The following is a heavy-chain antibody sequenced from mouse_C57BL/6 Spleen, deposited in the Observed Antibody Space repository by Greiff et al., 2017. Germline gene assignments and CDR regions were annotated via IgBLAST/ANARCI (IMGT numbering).Heavy chain of an antibody. CDR2: IYPRDGST. J-gene: IGHJ2*01. CDR3: ARGGCLDD. CDR1: GYTFTTYD. Sequence: QVHVKQSGPELVKPGASVKLSCKASGYTFTTYDINWVKQRPGQGLEWIGWIYPRDGSTKYNEKLKGKATLTVDTSSSTAYMELHSLTSEDSAVYVGARGGCLDDWGQGTTLTVSS. V-gene: IGHV1-85*01.